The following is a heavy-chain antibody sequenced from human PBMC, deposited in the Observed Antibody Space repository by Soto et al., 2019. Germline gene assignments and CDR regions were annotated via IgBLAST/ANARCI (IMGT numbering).Heavy chain of an antibody. CDR3: ARDLLNVRFLEWLSHYYYMDV. D-gene: IGHD3-3*01. Sequence: QVQLVQSGAEVKKPGASVKVSCKASGYTFTSYGISWVRRAPGQGLEWMGWISAYNGNTNYAQKLQGRVTMTTDTSTSTAYMELRSLRSDDTAVYYCARDLLNVRFLEWLSHYYYMDVWGKGTTVTVSS. CDR2: ISAYNGNT. J-gene: IGHJ6*03. CDR1: GYTFTSYG. V-gene: IGHV1-18*01.